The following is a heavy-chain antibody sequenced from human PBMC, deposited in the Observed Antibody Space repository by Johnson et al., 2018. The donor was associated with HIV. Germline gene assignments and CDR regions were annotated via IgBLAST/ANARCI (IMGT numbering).Heavy chain of an antibody. D-gene: IGHD3-22*01. V-gene: IGHV3-33*06. J-gene: IGHJ3*02. CDR2: IWYDGSNK. CDR1: GFTFSSYG. CDR3: AKDRPYYYDSSGYPI. Sequence: QVQLVESGGGVVQPGRSLRLSCAASGFTFSSYGMHWVRQAPGKGLAWVAVIWYDGSNKYYADSVKGRFTISRDNSKNTLYLQMNSLRAEDTAVYYCAKDRPYYYDSSGYPIWGQGTMVTVSS.